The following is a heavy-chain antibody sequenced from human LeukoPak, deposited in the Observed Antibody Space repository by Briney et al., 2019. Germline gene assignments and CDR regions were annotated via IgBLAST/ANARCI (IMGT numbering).Heavy chain of an antibody. CDR3: ARSQEGTIDQ. CDR1: GFTFSIYA. Sequence: SWGSLRLSCAASGFTFSIYAIHWVRQAPNKGLEWVAVISYDGNNKNYADSVKGRFTISRDNSNNTLFLQMNSLRPEDTAVYYCARSQEGTIDQWGQGTLVTVSS. D-gene: IGHD1-1*01. V-gene: IGHV3-30*04. CDR2: ISYDGNNK. J-gene: IGHJ4*02.